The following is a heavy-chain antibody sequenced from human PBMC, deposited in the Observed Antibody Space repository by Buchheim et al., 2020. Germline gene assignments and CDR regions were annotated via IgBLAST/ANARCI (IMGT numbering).Heavy chain of an antibody. J-gene: IGHJ4*02. Sequence: QVQLQQWGAGLLKPSETLSLTCAVFGGSFSDYYWSWIRQPPGKGLEWIGDINHSGSTNYSPSLMSRVTISVDTSKNQFSLQLSSMTAADTAVYYCARGPAIAAESTFYFDYWGQGPL. CDR1: GGSFSDYY. V-gene: IGHV4-34*01. CDR3: ARGPAIAAESTFYFDY. CDR2: INHSGST. D-gene: IGHD6-13*01.